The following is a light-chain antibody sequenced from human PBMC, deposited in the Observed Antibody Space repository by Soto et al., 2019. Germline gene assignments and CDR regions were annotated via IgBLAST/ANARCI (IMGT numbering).Light chain of an antibody. Sequence: DIQMTQTTSSVSASVGDRVTITCQASQDIRSSLAWYQQRPGKAPNLLIYAASTLQSGVPSRFSGSGSGTDFTLTISYLQAEDFGTYYCQGASLLPITFCHGRLLEI. CDR2: AAS. J-gene: IGKJ5*01. CDR3: QGASLLPIT. V-gene: IGKV1-12*01. CDR1: QDIRSS.